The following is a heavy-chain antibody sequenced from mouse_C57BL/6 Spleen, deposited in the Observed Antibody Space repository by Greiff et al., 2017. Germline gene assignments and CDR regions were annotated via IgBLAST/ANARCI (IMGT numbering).Heavy chain of an antibody. V-gene: IGHV5-6*01. J-gene: IGHJ2*01. Sequence: EVKLVESGADLVKPGGSLKLSCEASGFPFSSNGMSWVRQTPDKRLEWVATISSGGSYTFYQESVKGRFPISRDNARNTLYLQMSSLKSEDTAMYYCARQELYLPDYWGQGTTLTVSS. CDR3: ARQELYLPDY. D-gene: IGHD2-12*01. CDR1: GFPFSSNG. CDR2: ISSGGSYT.